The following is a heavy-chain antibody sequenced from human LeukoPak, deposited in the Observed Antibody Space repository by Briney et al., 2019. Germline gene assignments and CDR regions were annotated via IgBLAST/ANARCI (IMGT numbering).Heavy chain of an antibody. D-gene: IGHD2-15*01. J-gene: IGHJ5*02. CDR1: GFTFSDHW. V-gene: IGHV3-7*01. CDR2: IKQDESKR. CDR3: ARDASLYCSGNDCYWAFDR. Sequence: GGSLRLSCVASGFTFSDHWMSWVRQAPGKGLEWVANIKQDESKRYYVDSVKGRFATSRDNAKNSLYLQINSLGAEDTAVYYCARDASLYCSGNDCYWAFDRWGQGTLVTVSS.